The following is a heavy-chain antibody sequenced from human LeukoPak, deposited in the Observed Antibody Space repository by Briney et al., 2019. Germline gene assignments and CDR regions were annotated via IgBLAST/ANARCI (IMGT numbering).Heavy chain of an antibody. CDR1: GGSFSGYY. CDR3: ARRQLVRRYNWFDP. D-gene: IGHD6-13*01. V-gene: IGHV4-34*01. Sequence: PSETLSLTCAVYGGSFSGYYWSWTRQPPGKGLEWIGEINHSGSTNYNPSLKSRVTISVDTSKNQFSLKLSSVTAADTAVYYCARRQLVRRYNWFDPWGQGTLVTVSS. J-gene: IGHJ5*02. CDR2: INHSGST.